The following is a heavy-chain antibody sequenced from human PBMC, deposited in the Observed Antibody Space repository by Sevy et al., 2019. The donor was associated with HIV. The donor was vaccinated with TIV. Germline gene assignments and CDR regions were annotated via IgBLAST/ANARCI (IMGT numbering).Heavy chain of an antibody. CDR2: ITNDGSST. V-gene: IGHV3-74*01. CDR3: ARDRGLSTPFDY. D-gene: IGHD3-16*02. J-gene: IGHJ4*02. Sequence: GGSLRLSCAASGFTFNNYWIHWVRRAPGKGLVWVSRITNDGSSTGYAGSVEGRFTLSRDNAKNTVYLQMDSLRAEDTAMYYCARDRGLSTPFDYWGQGALVTVSS. CDR1: GFTFNNYW.